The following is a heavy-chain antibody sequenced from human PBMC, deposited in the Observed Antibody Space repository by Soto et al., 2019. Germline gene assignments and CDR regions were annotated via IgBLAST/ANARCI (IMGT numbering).Heavy chain of an antibody. Sequence: SETLSLTCTVSGGSIYRSGYYWGWIRQPPGRGREWIGNIDYNGVTYSNPSLKSRVTISRDTSKNQFSLKLTSVTAADTALYYCGKVLVGATGHTDSDSWGPGTLVTVS. CDR3: GKVLVGATGHTDSDS. CDR2: IDYNGVT. CDR1: GGSIYRSGYY. V-gene: IGHV4-39*01. D-gene: IGHD2-15*01. J-gene: IGHJ4*02.